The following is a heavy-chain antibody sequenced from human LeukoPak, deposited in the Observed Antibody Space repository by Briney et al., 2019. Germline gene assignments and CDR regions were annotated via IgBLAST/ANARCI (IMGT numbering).Heavy chain of an antibody. CDR3: ARVKAVAVYSAPDY. CDR1: GFTFSDYY. D-gene: IGHD6-19*01. Sequence: GGSLRLSCAASGFTFSDYYMSWIRQAPGKGLEWVSYISSSGSTIYYADSVKGRFTISRDNAKNSLYLQMNSQRAEDTAVYYCARVKAVAVYSAPDYWGQGTLVTVSS. V-gene: IGHV3-11*01. J-gene: IGHJ4*02. CDR2: ISSSGSTI.